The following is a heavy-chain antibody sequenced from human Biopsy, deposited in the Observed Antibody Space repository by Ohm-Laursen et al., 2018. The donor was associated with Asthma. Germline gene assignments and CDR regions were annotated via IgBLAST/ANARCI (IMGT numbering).Heavy chain of an antibody. V-gene: IGHV1-69*01. CDR1: GGTLSNFA. Sequence: SSVKVSCKAPGGTLSNFAISWVRQAPGQGLEWLGGIMPVFGTTNYAQKFQGRVTITADESTSTAYMEVTSLRSEDTAIYYCARCQVGYSSGWSLLLKKIYYSGMDVWGQGTAVTVSS. CDR3: ARCQVGYSSGWSLLLKKIYYSGMDV. D-gene: IGHD6-19*01. CDR2: IMPVFGTT. J-gene: IGHJ6*02.